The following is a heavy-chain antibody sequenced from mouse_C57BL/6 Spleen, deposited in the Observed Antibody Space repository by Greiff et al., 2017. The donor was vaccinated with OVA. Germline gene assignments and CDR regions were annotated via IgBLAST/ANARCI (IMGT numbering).Heavy chain of an antibody. CDR1: GFTFSSYT. CDR3: ARLDDYNFDY. V-gene: IGHV5-9*01. Sequence: EVKVVESGGGLVKPGGSLKLSCAASGFTFSSYTMSWVRQTPEKRLEWVATISGGGGNTYYPDSVKGRFTISRDNAKNTLYLQMSSLRSEDTALYYCARLDDYNFDYWGQGTTLTVSS. D-gene: IGHD2-4*01. J-gene: IGHJ2*01. CDR2: ISGGGGNT.